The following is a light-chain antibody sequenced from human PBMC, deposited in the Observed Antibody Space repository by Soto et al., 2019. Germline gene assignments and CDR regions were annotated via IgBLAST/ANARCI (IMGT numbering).Light chain of an antibody. V-gene: IGKV3-20*01. CDR2: GAS. CDR1: QSVSRSY. CDR3: QQDGSSPPCT. Sequence: EIVLTQSPGTLSLSPGERATLSCRASQSVSRSYLAGYQQIPGQAPRLLIYGASSRATGIPDRFSGSGSVTDFTLTNNRLEPEDLAVDDYQQDGSSPPCTFGQGTKVEIK. J-gene: IGKJ1*01.